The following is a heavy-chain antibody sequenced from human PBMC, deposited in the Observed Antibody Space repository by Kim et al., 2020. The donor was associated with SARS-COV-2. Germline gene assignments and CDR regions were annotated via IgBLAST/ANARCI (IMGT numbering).Heavy chain of an antibody. CDR2: IKQDGSEK. CDR3: ARVQVPNYYGMDV. J-gene: IGHJ6*02. Sequence: GGSLRLSCAASGFTFSSYWMSWVRQAPGKGLEWVANIKQDGSEKYYVDSVKGRFTISRDNAKNSLYLQMNSLRAEDTAVYYCARVQVPNYYGMDVWGQGTTVTVSS. CDR1: GFTFSSYW. V-gene: IGHV3-7*03. D-gene: IGHD1-1*01.